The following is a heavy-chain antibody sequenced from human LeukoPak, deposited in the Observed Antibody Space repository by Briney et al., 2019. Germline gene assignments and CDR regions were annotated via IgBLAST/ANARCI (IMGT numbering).Heavy chain of an antibody. CDR1: GGSISSSSYC. J-gene: IGHJ4*02. D-gene: IGHD1-26*01. CDR3: AREERGIEGPLRVRYFDY. CDR2: IYYSGST. V-gene: IGHV4-39*07. Sequence: SEALSLTCTVSGGSISSSSYCWGWIRQPPGKGLEWIGSIYYSGSTYYNPSLKSRVTISVDTSKNQFSLKLSSVTAADTAVYYCAREERGIEGPLRVRYFDYWGQGTLVTVSS.